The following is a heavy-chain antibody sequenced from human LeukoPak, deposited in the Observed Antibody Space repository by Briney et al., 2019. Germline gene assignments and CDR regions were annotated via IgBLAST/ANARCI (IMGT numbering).Heavy chain of an antibody. J-gene: IGHJ5*02. CDR2: INNSGST. D-gene: IGHD5-24*01. V-gene: IGHV4-4*07. Sequence: SETLTLTCTVSGGSISTFYRTWIRQPAGKGLEWIGRINNSGSTNYNPSLRSRVSMSVDRSKNQCSVTLSSVTAADTAVYFCAREGGDPRWLDPWGQGTLVTVSS. CDR1: GGSISTFY. CDR3: AREGGDPRWLDP.